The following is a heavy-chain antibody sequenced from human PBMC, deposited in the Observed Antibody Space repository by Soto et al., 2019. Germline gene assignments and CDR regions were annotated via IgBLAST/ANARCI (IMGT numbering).Heavy chain of an antibody. CDR2: ISYDGSNK. V-gene: IGHV3-30*18. Sequence: GGSLRLSCAASGFTFSSYGMHWVRQAPGKGLEWVAVISYDGSNKYYADSVKGRFTISRDNSKNTLYLQMNSLRAEDTAVYYCAKDAPDIVVVVAATWRSGHHEYWGQGTLVTVSS. CDR1: GFTFSSYG. D-gene: IGHD2-15*01. CDR3: AKDAPDIVVVVAATWRSGHHEY. J-gene: IGHJ4*02.